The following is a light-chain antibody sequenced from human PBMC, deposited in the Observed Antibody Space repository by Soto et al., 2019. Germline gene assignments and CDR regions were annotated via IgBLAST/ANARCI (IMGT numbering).Light chain of an antibody. J-gene: IGLJ7*01. Sequence: QSVLTQSPSVSGAPGQRVTISCSGSSSNIGAGYDVHWYQQLPGTAPKLLIYDNNNRPSGVPDRFSGSKSGTSASLAITGLQAEDEADYYCQSYDSSLSGAVFGGGTQLTVL. V-gene: IGLV1-40*01. CDR1: SSNIGAGYD. CDR2: DNN. CDR3: QSYDSSLSGAV.